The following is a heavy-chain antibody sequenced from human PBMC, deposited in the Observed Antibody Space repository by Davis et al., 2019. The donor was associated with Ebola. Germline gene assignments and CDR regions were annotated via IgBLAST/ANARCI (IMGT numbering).Heavy chain of an antibody. V-gene: IGHV1-2*04. CDR3: ARVNVYYGSGRLIYYYYGMDV. Sequence: AASVKVSCKASGYTFTGYYMHWVRQAPGQGLEWMGWINPNSGGTNYAQKFQGWVTMTRDTSISTAYMELRSLRSDDTAVYYCARVNVYYGSGRLIYYYYGMDVWGQGTTVTVSS. CDR1: GYTFTGYY. D-gene: IGHD3-10*01. CDR2: INPNSGGT. J-gene: IGHJ6*02.